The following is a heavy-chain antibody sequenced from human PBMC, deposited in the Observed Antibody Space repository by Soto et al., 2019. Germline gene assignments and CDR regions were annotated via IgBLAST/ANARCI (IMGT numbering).Heavy chain of an antibody. D-gene: IGHD2-15*01. Sequence: QVQLQQWGAGLLKPSETLSLTCAVYGGYFSGYYWSWIRQPPGKGLEWIGEINHSGSTNYNPSLKSRVTISVDTSKNQFSLKLSSVTAADTAVYYCARAAPRYCSGGSGYAGSDSWGQGTLVTVSS. CDR3: ARAAPRYCSGGSGYAGSDS. V-gene: IGHV4-34*01. J-gene: IGHJ4*02. CDR2: INHSGST. CDR1: GGYFSGYY.